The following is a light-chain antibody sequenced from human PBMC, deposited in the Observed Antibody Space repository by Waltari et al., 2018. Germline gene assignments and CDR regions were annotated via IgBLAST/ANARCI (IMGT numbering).Light chain of an antibody. J-gene: IGLJ2*01. V-gene: IGLV1-47*01. CDR1: SANIGNNY. CDR3: ASWDDKLRGLV. Sequence: QSVLTQPPSASGTPGQRVTISCSGNSANIGNNYVYWYQQFPGTAPKLLIYRNEPRPSGVPDLFSGSKSGTSASLAISGLRAEHEADYYCASWDDKLRGLVFGGGTKLTVL. CDR2: RNE.